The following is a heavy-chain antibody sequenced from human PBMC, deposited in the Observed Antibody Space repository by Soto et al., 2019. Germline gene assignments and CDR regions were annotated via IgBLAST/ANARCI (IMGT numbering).Heavy chain of an antibody. CDR1: GFSLSTTGVG. V-gene: IGHV2-5*02. CDR2: IYWDDDK. Sequence: QITLKESGPTLVRPTQTLTLTCTSSGFSLSTTGVGVGWIRQPPGKALEWLALIYWDDDKRYSPSLKTRLTITKDTSKTEVILKMTNMDPVDTATYCCSHTIRDYGMGLERADYFARWGDGTVVTASS. D-gene: IGHD3-10*01. CDR3: SHTIRDYGMGLERADYFAR. J-gene: IGHJ5*02.